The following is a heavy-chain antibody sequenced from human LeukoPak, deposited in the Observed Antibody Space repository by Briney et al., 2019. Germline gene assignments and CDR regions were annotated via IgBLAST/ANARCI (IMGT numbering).Heavy chain of an antibody. D-gene: IGHD3-10*01. J-gene: IGHJ5*02. CDR3: ARGLFTMGNNWFDP. CDR2: MNPNSGNT. CDR1: GYTFTSYD. V-gene: IGHV1-8*01. Sequence: ASVKVSCKASGYTFTSYDINWVRQATGQGLEWMGWMNPNSGNTGYAQKFQGRVTMTRNTSISTAYMELSSLRSEDTAVYYCARGLFTMGNNWFDPWGQGTLVTVSS.